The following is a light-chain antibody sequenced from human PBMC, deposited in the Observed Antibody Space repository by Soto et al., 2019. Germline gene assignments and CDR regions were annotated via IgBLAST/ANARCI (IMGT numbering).Light chain of an antibody. V-gene: IGLV2-11*01. J-gene: IGLJ3*02. CDR1: SSDVGAYNY. CDR3: CSYAGSYSWV. Sequence: QSVLTQPASVSGSPGQSITISCTGTSSDVGAYNYVSWYQQYPGTAPKVMIYDVSKRPSGVPDRFSGSKSGNTASLTISGLQAEDEADYYCCSYAGSYSWVFGGGTKLTVL. CDR2: DVS.